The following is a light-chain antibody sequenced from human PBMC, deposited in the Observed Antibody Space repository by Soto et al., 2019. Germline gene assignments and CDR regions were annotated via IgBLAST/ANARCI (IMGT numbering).Light chain of an antibody. CDR2: DAS. J-gene: IGKJ3*01. CDR1: QSISSY. CDR3: HEGSTWPFT. V-gene: IGKV3-11*01. Sequence: EMVLTQSPATLSLSPGERATLSCRASQSISSYLAWYQQKPDQAPRLLLYDASNRATGIPARFSGSGSGTDFTLTITSLEPEDVAVYYCHEGSTWPFTFGPGTKVYIK.